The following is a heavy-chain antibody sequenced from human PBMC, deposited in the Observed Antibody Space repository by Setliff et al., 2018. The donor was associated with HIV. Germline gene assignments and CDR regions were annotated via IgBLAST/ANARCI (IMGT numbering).Heavy chain of an antibody. V-gene: IGHV3-15*01. D-gene: IGHD6-19*01. Sequence: PGGSLRLSCAASGFTFSNAWMSWVRQAPGKGLEWVGRIKSKTDGGTTDYAAPVKGRFTISRDDSKNTLYLQMNSLKTEDTAVYYCTTEGRASSGWQRQLDCWGQGTLVTVSS. CDR1: GFTFSNAW. J-gene: IGHJ4*02. CDR3: TTEGRASSGWQRQLDC. CDR2: IKSKTDGGTT.